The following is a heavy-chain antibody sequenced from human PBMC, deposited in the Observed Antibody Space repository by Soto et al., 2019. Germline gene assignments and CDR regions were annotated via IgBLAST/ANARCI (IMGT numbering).Heavy chain of an antibody. Sequence: ASVKVSGKASGYTFTIYDINCVLQSTLQWRDGMGCMNPNSGNTGYAQKFQGRVTMTRNTSISTAYMELSSLRSEDTAVYYCARGGYIVVVPAAIQIRYYYYGMDVWGQGTTVTVSS. CDR1: GYTFTIYD. J-gene: IGHJ6*02. CDR2: MNPNSGNT. D-gene: IGHD2-2*02. V-gene: IGHV1-8*01. CDR3: ARGGYIVVVPAAIQIRYYYYGMDV.